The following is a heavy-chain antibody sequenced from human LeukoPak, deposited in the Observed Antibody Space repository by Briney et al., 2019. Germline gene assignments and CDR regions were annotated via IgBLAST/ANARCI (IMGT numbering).Heavy chain of an antibody. Sequence: GGSLRLSCAASGFPFSSYAMNWVRQAPGKGLEWVSAISETGDRTHYADSVKGRSTVSGDNPKDTLYLQMDSLRAEDTAVYYCAKDFRVVVPAASGYFDYWGQGTLVTVSS. V-gene: IGHV3-23*01. D-gene: IGHD2-2*01. CDR3: AKDFRVVVPAASGYFDY. CDR2: ISETGDRT. CDR1: GFPFSSYA. J-gene: IGHJ4*02.